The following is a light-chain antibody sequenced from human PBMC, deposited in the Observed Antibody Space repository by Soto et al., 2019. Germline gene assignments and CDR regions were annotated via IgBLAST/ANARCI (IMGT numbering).Light chain of an antibody. V-gene: IGKV1-8*01. Sequence: AIRMTQSPSSFSASTGDRVTITCRASQGISSYLAWYQQKPGKAPKLLISAASTLQSGVPSRFSGSGSGTVFTLTISCLQSEDCATYYCQQYYSYPPTFGGGTKVEIK. J-gene: IGKJ4*01. CDR3: QQYYSYPPT. CDR2: AAS. CDR1: QGISSY.